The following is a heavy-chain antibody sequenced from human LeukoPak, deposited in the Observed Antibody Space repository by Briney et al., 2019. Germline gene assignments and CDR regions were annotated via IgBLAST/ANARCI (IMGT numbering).Heavy chain of an antibody. CDR1: GYTFTSYG. CDR3: ARALYCSSTSCSENWFDP. D-gene: IGHD2-2*01. V-gene: IGHV1-18*01. CDR2: ISAYNGNT. Sequence: ASVKVSCKASGYTFTSYGISWVRQAPGQGLEWMGWISAYNGNTNYAQKLQGRVTTTTDTSTSTAYMELRSLRSDDTAVYYCARALYCSSTSCSENWFDPWGQGTLVTVSS. J-gene: IGHJ5*02.